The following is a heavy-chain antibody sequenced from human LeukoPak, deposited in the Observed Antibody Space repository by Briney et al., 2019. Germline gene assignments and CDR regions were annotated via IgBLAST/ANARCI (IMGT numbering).Heavy chain of an antibody. D-gene: IGHD2-15*01. Sequence: GGSLRLSCAASGFTFENYYMNWVRQAPGKGLEWVSSISPTRGYMDYANSVRGRFTISRDNARNSLYLQLNTLRADDTAMYYCTKEVGGTCYNWGQGTLVTVSS. CDR1: GFTFENYY. CDR2: ISPTRGYM. J-gene: IGHJ4*02. V-gene: IGHV3-21*01. CDR3: TKEVGGTCYN.